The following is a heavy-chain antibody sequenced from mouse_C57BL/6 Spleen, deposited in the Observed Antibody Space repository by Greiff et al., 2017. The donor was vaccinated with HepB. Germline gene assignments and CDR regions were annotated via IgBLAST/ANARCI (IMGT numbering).Heavy chain of an antibody. CDR3: TASYYYGSSY. D-gene: IGHD1-1*01. CDR2: IRLKSDNYAT. V-gene: IGHV6-3*01. J-gene: IGHJ3*01. Sequence: EVKVEESGGGLVQPGGSMKLSCVASGFTFSNYWMNWVRQSPEKGLEWVAQIRLKSDNYATHYAESVKGRFTISRDDSKSSVYLQMNNLRAEDTGIYYCTASYYYGSSYWGQGTLVTVSA. CDR1: GFTFSNYW.